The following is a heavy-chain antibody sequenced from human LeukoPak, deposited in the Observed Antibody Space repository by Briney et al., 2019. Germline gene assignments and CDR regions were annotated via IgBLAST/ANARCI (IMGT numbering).Heavy chain of an antibody. CDR1: GYTFNSYA. CDR3: ARVVRGSSGYRYYFDY. J-gene: IGHJ4*02. Sequence: GASVKVSCKASGYTFNSYAMNWVRQAPGQGLEWMGWINTNTGNPTYAQGFTGRFVFSLDTSVSTAYLQISSLKAEDTAVYYCARVVRGSSGYRYYFDYWGQGTLVTVSS. CDR2: INTNTGNP. V-gene: IGHV7-4-1*02. D-gene: IGHD3-22*01.